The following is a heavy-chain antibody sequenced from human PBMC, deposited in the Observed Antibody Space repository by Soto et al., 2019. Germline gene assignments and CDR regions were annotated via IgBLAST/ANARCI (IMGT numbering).Heavy chain of an antibody. Sequence: EVQLVESGGGLVQPGGSLRLSCAASGFTFTDYWMHWVRQAPGKGLVWVSRXXGDGXXXXXAXXVRXRFIISRDNAKXXXXXXXXXXXXXXXXXXXXXRGVRGHYGFDVWGQGTMVTVSS. CDR1: GFTFTDYW. J-gene: IGHJ3*01. CDR3: XRGVRGHYGFDV. V-gene: IGHV3-74*01. D-gene: IGHD3-10*01. CDR2: XXGDGXXX.